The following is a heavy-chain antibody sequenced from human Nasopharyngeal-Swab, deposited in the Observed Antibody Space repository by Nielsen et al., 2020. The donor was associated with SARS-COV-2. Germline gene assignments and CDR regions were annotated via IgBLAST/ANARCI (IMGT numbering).Heavy chain of an antibody. V-gene: IGHV1-2*04. J-gene: IGHJ6*02. CDR1: GYTFTGYY. D-gene: IGHD6-19*01. Sequence: ASVKVSCKASGYTFTGYYMHWVRQAPGQGLEWMGWINPNSGGTNYAQKFQGWATMTRDTSISTAYMELSRLRSDDTAVYYCARDGIAVAGTDYYGMDVWGQGTTVTVSS. CDR2: INPNSGGT. CDR3: ARDGIAVAGTDYYGMDV.